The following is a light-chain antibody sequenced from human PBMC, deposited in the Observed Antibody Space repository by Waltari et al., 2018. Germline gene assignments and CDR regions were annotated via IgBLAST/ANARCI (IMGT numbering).Light chain of an antibody. J-gene: IGKJ1*01. CDR1: ESVSAW. Sequence: DILMTQSPSTLLASVGERFTITCRASESVSAWLAWYQQEPGKAPKLLIYKASTLQSGVPSRFSGSGSGTEFTLTISSLQAQDFATYFCQQYSSDSRTFGQGTKVEIK. CDR2: KAS. V-gene: IGKV1-5*03. CDR3: QQYSSDSRT.